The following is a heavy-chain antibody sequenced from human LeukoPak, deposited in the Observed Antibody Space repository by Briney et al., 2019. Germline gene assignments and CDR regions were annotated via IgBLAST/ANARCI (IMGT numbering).Heavy chain of an antibody. CDR1: GGSFSGYY. Sequence: SETLSLTCAVYGGSFSGYYWSWIRQPPGKGLEWIGEINHSGSTNYNPSLKSRVTISVDTSKNQFSLQLNSVTPEDTAVYYCARVGPGGGWYGYWGQGTLVTVSS. J-gene: IGHJ4*02. V-gene: IGHV4-34*01. CDR2: INHSGST. D-gene: IGHD6-19*01. CDR3: ARVGPGGGWYGY.